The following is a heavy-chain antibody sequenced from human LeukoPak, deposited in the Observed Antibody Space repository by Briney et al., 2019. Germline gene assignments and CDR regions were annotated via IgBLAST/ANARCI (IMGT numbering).Heavy chain of an antibody. CDR2: ISGSGGST. D-gene: IGHD6-19*01. Sequence: GGSLRLSCAASGFTFSSYAMSWVRQAPGKGLEWVSAISGSGGSTYYADSVKGRFTISRDNSKNTLHLQMNSLRAEDTAVYYCAKDPRPNSSGWYGGPFDYWGQGTLVTVSS. CDR3: AKDPRPNSSGWYGGPFDY. V-gene: IGHV3-23*01. J-gene: IGHJ4*02. CDR1: GFTFSSYA.